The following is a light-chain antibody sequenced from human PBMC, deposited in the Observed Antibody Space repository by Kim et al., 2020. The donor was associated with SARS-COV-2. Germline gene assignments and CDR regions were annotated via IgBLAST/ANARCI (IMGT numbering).Light chain of an antibody. CDR1: QSVNNIY. CDR2: GAS. J-gene: IGKJ4*01. Sequence: PGEGATLSCRASQSVNNIYLAWYQQKPGQAPRLLIYGASIRATGIPDRFSGRGSGTDFTLTISRVEPEDFAVYYCQQYARTPLTFGGGTKVDIK. V-gene: IGKV3-20*01. CDR3: QQYARTPLT.